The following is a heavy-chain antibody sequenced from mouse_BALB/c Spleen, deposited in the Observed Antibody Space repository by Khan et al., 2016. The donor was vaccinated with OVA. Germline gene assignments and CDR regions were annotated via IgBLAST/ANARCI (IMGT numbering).Heavy chain of an antibody. V-gene: IGHV3-2*02. CDR1: GYSITSGYA. Sequence: VQLKQSGPGLVKPSQSLSLTCTVTGYSITSGYAWNWIRQFPGNKLEWMGYISYSDVTNYNPSLKSRISITRDKSKNEFFLQLNSVTTEDTATYYCARGNYDGHYFDYWGQGTTLTVSA. D-gene: IGHD2-4*01. CDR2: ISYSDVT. J-gene: IGHJ2*01. CDR3: ARGNYDGHYFDY.